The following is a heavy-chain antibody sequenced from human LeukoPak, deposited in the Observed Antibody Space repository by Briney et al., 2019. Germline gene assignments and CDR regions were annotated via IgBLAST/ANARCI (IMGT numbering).Heavy chain of an antibody. CDR1: SGSISTSNYY. V-gene: IGHV4-39*07. D-gene: IGHD5-12*01. J-gene: IGHJ4*02. CDR2: IFYSGST. CDR3: ATVYSGYDVVGEDY. Sequence: PSETLSLTCTVSSGSISTSNYYWGWVRQPPGKALEWIGNIFYSGSTYYSPSLKSRVTISLDTSRNQFSLKLNSVTAADTAVYYCATVYSGYDVVGEDYWGQGTLVTVSS.